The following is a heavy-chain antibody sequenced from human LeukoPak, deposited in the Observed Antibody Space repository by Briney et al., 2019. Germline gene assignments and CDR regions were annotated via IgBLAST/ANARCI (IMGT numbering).Heavy chain of an antibody. Sequence: GGSLRLYCAASGFTFSSYWMSWVRQAPGKGLEWVANIKQDGSEKYYVDSVKGRFTISRDNAKNSLYLQMNSLRAEDTAVYYCARAYDILPYNYFDYWGQGTLVTVTS. CDR1: GFTFSSYW. D-gene: IGHD3-9*01. CDR3: ARAYDILPYNYFDY. V-gene: IGHV3-7*04. CDR2: IKQDGSEK. J-gene: IGHJ4*02.